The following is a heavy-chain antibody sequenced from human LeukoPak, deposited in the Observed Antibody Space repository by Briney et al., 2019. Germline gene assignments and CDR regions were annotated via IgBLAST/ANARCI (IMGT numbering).Heavy chain of an antibody. V-gene: IGHV4-34*01. Sequence: SETLSLTCAVYGGSFSGYYWSWIRQPPGKGLEWIGEINHSGSTNYNPSLKSRVTISVDTSKNQFSLKLSSVTAADTAVYYCARTNEVRETAMVYELFDYWGQGTLVTVSS. CDR3: ARTNEVRETAMVYELFDY. CDR2: INHSGST. J-gene: IGHJ4*02. CDR1: GGSFSGYY. D-gene: IGHD5-18*01.